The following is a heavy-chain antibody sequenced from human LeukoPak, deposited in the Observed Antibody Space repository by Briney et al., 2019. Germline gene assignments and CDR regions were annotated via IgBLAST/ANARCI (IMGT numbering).Heavy chain of an antibody. J-gene: IGHJ4*02. V-gene: IGHV3-74*01. D-gene: IGHD4-23*01. CDR3: AKLLSNSGRFLY. CDR1: GFTCSSYW. CDR2: INSDGSST. Sequence: GGSLRLSCAASGFTCSSYWMHWVRQAPGKGLVWVSRINSDGSSTSYADSVKGRFTISRDNAKNTLYLQMNSLRAEDTAVYYCAKLLSNSGRFLYWGQGTLVTVSS.